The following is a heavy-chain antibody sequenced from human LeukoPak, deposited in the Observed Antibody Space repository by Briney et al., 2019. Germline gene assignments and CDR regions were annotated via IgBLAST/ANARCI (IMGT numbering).Heavy chain of an antibody. CDR3: ARGRAGDSSGWYSRTGFDY. D-gene: IGHD6-19*01. Sequence: SETLSLTCAVSGGSISSSKWWSWVRQPPAKGLEWIGEISHSGSTNYNPSLKSRVTISVDKSKNQFSLKVTSVIATDTAVYYCARGRAGDSSGWYSRTGFDYWGQGTLVTVSS. CDR2: ISHSGST. J-gene: IGHJ4*02. CDR1: GGSISSSKW. V-gene: IGHV4-4*02.